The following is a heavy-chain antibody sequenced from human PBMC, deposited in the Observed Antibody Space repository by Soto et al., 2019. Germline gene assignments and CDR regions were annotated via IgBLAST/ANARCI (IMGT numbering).Heavy chain of an antibody. D-gene: IGHD1-26*01. V-gene: IGHV3-23*01. Sequence: EVQLLESGGGLLRPGGSLRLSCAASGFTFTTSAMSWVRQAPGKGLEWVAAVSASAATTYYADSVKGPFTISKDTSKDTVYLQIHSLRLEDTAVYYCARAGFFGGSFYFGYWGYGTLLTVSS. CDR1: GFTFTTSA. CDR2: VSASAATT. J-gene: IGHJ4*01. CDR3: ARAGFFGGSFYFGY.